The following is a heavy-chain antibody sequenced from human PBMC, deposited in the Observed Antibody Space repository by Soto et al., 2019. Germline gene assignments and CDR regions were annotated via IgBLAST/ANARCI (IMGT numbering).Heavy chain of an antibody. V-gene: IGHV3-11*06. J-gene: IGHJ5*02. CDR3: ARDQVLWFGEPLDP. CDR1: GFTFSDYY. Sequence: PGGSLRLSCAASGFTFSDYYMSWIRQAPGKGLEWVSYISSSSSYTNYADSVKGRFTISRDNAKNSLYLQMNSLRAEDTAVYYCARDQVLWFGEPLDPWGQGTLVTVSS. D-gene: IGHD3-10*01. CDR2: ISSSSSYT.